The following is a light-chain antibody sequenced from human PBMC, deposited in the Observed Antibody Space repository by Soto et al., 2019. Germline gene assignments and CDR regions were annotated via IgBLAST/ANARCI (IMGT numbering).Light chain of an antibody. CDR2: GAS. CDR3: QQYTNWLT. Sequence: EIVMTQSPATLSVSQGERVTLSCRASQSVSSSLAWYQQKPGQAPRLLIYGASTRATGIPARFSGSGSGTDFTLTISSLQSEDFAVYYCQQYTNWLTFGGGTKVESK. V-gene: IGKV3-15*01. J-gene: IGKJ4*01. CDR1: QSVSSS.